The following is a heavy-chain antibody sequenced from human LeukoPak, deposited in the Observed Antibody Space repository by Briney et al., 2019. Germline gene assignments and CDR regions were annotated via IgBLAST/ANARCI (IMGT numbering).Heavy chain of an antibody. D-gene: IGHD1-26*01. CDR2: IYSGGST. CDR1: GFTVSSNY. V-gene: IGHV3-66*01. Sequence: PGGSLRLSCAVSGFTVSSNYMTWVRQAPGKGLEWVSVIYSGGSTYYVDSVKGRFTISRDNSKNTVYLQMNRLRADDTAVYYCAREGGSYYYFDYWGQGTLVTVSS. J-gene: IGHJ4*02. CDR3: AREGGSYYYFDY.